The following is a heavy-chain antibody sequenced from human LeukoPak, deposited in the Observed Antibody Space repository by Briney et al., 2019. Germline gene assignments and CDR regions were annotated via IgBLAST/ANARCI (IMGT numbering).Heavy chain of an antibody. CDR3: ARDQSGYLDY. V-gene: IGHV3-7*03. J-gene: IGHJ4*02. CDR1: GFTFSSYW. D-gene: IGHD3-3*01. Sequence: GGSLRLSCAASGFTFSSYWMNWARQAPGKGLEWVASINHNGNVNYYVDSVKGRFTISRDNAKNSLYLQMSNLRAEDTAVYYCARDQSGYLDYWGQGTLVTVSS. CDR2: INHNGNVN.